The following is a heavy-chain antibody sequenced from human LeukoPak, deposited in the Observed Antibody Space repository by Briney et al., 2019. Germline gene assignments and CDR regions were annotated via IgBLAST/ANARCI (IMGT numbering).Heavy chain of an antibody. J-gene: IGHJ4*02. Sequence: GGSLRLSCAASGFTVSSNYMSWVRQAPGKGLEWVSVIYSGGSTYYADSVKGRFTISRDNSKNTLYLQMNSLRAEDTAVYYCAREREGATQIFDYWGQGTLVTVSS. CDR1: GFTVSSNY. V-gene: IGHV3-53*01. CDR3: AREREGATQIFDY. CDR2: IYSGGST. D-gene: IGHD1-26*01.